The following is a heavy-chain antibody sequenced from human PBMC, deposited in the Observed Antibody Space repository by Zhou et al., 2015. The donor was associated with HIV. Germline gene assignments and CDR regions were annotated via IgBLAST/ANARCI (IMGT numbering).Heavy chain of an antibody. Sequence: QVQLVQSGAEVKKPGSSVKVSCKASGGTFSSYAISWVRQAPGQGLEWMGGIIPIFGTANYAQKFQGRVTITADESTSTAYKELSSLRSEDTAVYYCARSLVYCSSTSCYGPDDYWGQGTLVTVSS. V-gene: IGHV1-69*01. D-gene: IGHD2-2*01. J-gene: IGHJ4*02. CDR2: IIPIFGTA. CDR1: GGTFSSYA. CDR3: ARSLVYCSSTSCYGPDDY.